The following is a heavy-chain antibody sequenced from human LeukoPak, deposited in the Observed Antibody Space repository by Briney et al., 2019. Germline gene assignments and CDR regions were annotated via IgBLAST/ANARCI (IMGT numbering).Heavy chain of an antibody. J-gene: IGHJ5*02. CDR3: ARGYSSSSYNWFDP. Sequence: PSQTLSLTCAVSGGSISSGGYSWSWIRQPPGKGLEWIGYIYHSGSTYYNPSLKSRVTISVDRSKNQFSLKLSSVTAADTAVYYCARGYSSSSYNWFDPWGQGTLVTVSS. D-gene: IGHD6-13*01. CDR2: IYHSGST. CDR1: GGSISSGGYS. V-gene: IGHV4-30-2*01.